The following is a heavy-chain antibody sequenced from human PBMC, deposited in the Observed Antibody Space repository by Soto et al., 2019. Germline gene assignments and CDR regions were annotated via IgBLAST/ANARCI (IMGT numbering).Heavy chain of an antibody. CDR1: GFTFSRYG. D-gene: IGHD2-2*01. Sequence: GGSLRLSCAASGFTFSRYGMSWVRQAPGKGLEWVASISMTTSDVYYADSVKGRFSISRDNAKKILYLEMYALRTEDTAVYYCARDPSEGRVGNWFESWGQGTLVTVSS. J-gene: IGHJ5*01. V-gene: IGHV3-21*01. CDR3: ARDPSEGRVGNWFES. CDR2: ISMTTSDV.